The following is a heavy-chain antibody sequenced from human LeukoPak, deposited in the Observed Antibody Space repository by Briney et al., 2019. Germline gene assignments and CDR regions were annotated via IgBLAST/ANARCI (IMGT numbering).Heavy chain of an antibody. CDR1: GFTFSSYG. V-gene: IGHV3-23*01. CDR2: INRSGGST. Sequence: PGGSLRLSCAASGFTFSSYGLNWVRQAPRKGLEWVSVINRSGGSTYYADSVKGRFTISRDNSKNTLYLQMNSLRAEDTAVYYCVKSGYSSSWSNAAVYNWFDPWGQGTLVTVSS. D-gene: IGHD6-13*01. CDR3: VKSGYSSSWSNAAVYNWFDP. J-gene: IGHJ5*02.